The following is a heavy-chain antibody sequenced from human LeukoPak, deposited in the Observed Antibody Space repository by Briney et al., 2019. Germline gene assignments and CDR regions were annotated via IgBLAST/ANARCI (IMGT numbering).Heavy chain of an antibody. V-gene: IGHV3-11*06. D-gene: IGHD4/OR15-4a*01. CDR3: AREVGVVPGANHYYYYGMDV. J-gene: IGHJ6*02. CDR2: ITPSSSYT. Sequence: GGSLRLSCAASGFTFSDYYMSWIRQAPGKGLEWVSYITPSSSYTNYADSVKGRFTISRDNAKNSLYLQMNSLRAEDTAVYYCAREVGVVPGANHYYYYGMDVWGQGTAVTVSS. CDR1: GFTFSDYY.